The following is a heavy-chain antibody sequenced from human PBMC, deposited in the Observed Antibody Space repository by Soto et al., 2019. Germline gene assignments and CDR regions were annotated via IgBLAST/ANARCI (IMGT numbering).Heavy chain of an antibody. V-gene: IGHV3-33*01. CDR1: GFIFSNYG. Sequence: QVQLVESGGGVVQPGRSLRLSCAASGFIFSNYGMHWVRQAPGKGLEWVAVIWFDGNAKYYADSVRGRFTLSRDNSKNTLYLQMTSLRAEDTAVYYCARCGTYSPIGGGTDFDCWGQGTLVTVSS. CDR2: IWFDGNAK. CDR3: ARCGTYSPIGGGTDFDC. D-gene: IGHD1-26*01. J-gene: IGHJ4*02.